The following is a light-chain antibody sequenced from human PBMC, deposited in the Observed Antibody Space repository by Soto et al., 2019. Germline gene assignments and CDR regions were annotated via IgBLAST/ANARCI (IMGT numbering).Light chain of an antibody. V-gene: IGKV1-5*03. Sequence: DIQMTQSPSTLSASVGDRVTITCRASQSISSWVAWYQQKPGKAPKLLIEKASSLESGVPARFSGSGSGTEFTLTISSLQPDDFATYYCQQYSDFSWTFGQGTKVEIK. CDR2: KAS. CDR1: QSISSW. CDR3: QQYSDFSWT. J-gene: IGKJ1*01.